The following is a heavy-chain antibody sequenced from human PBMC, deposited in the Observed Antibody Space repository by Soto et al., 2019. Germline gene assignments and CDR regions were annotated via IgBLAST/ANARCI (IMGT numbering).Heavy chain of an antibody. CDR2: IYYSGNT. Sequence: PSETLSLTCTVSGGSISSYYWSWIRQPPGKGLEWIGYIYYSGNTNYNPSLKSRVTISVDTSKNQFSLKLSSVTAADTAVYYCARDWGVYDILTGYSKDNWFDPWGQGTLVTVSS. D-gene: IGHD3-9*01. J-gene: IGHJ5*02. CDR1: GGSISSYY. CDR3: ARDWGVYDILTGYSKDNWFDP. V-gene: IGHV4-59*01.